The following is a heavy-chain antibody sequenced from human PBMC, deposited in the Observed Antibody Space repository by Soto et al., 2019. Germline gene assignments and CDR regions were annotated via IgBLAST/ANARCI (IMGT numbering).Heavy chain of an antibody. Sequence: GGSLRLSCAASGFTFSSYAMSWVRQAPGKGLEWVSAISGSGGSTYYADSVKGRFTISRDNSKNTLYLQMNSLRAEDTAVYYCAKVHLIAAAGSPFFDYWGQGTLVTVSS. CDR1: GFTFSSYA. CDR3: AKVHLIAAAGSPFFDY. CDR2: ISGSGGST. D-gene: IGHD6-13*01. V-gene: IGHV3-23*01. J-gene: IGHJ4*02.